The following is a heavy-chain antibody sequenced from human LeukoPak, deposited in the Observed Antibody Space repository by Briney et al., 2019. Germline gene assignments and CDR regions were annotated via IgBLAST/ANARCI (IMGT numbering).Heavy chain of an antibody. V-gene: IGHV1-69*13. J-gene: IGHJ4*02. CDR1: GGTFSSYA. CDR2: IIPIFGTA. CDR3: ARDERYYYGSGRPFDY. D-gene: IGHD3-10*01. Sequence: SVKVSSKASGGTFSSYAISWVRQAPGQGLEWMGGIIPIFGTANYAQKFQGRVTITADESTSTAYMELSSLRSEDTAVYYCARDERYYYGSGRPFDYWGQGTLVTVSS.